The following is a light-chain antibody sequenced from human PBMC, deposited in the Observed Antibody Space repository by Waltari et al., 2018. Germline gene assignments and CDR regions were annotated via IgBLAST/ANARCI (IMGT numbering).Light chain of an antibody. CDR3: SSFTGTIWV. Sequence: QSALTQPASVSGSPGQSITISCTGSSSDIEFDDYVSWYQHLPGKAPTLMIYGVTNRPSGISNRFSGAKSDNTASLTISGLQADDEADYYCSSFTGTIWVFGGGTKLTVL. CDR2: GVT. J-gene: IGLJ3*02. V-gene: IGLV2-14*01. CDR1: SSDIEFDDY.